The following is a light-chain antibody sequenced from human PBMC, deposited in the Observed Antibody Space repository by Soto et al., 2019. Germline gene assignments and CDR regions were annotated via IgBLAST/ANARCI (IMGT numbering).Light chain of an antibody. CDR2: AAS. CDR1: QSISRY. J-gene: IGKJ2*01. V-gene: IGKV1-39*01. Sequence: DIQMTQSPSSLSASVGDRVTITCRASQSISRYLNWYQQKPGKAPKLLIYAASSLQSGVPSRFSGSGSGKDFTLTISSLQPEDSATYYCQQSYSTPRLFTFGQGTNLEI. CDR3: QQSYSTPRLFT.